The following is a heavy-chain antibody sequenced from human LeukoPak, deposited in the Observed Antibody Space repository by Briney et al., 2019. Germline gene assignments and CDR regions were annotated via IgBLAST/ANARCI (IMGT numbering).Heavy chain of an antibody. Sequence: AESLPLSCSASGFTFSIYAMHWVRQPPGKVLQYVSAINSNGHAAYYADSVRGRFTISRDNSKNSLHLQSSHLRAEATAGYYCVKAASIPARTMYFDYWGQGNL. CDR1: GFTFSIYA. D-gene: IGHD6-6*01. V-gene: IGHV3-64D*06. CDR2: INSNGHAA. CDR3: VKAASIPARTMYFDY. J-gene: IGHJ4*02.